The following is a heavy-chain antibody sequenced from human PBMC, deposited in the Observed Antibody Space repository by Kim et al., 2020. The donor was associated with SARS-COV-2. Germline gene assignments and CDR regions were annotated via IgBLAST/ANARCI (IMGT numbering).Heavy chain of an antibody. CDR2: ISYDGSNK. Sequence: GGSLRLSCAASGFTFSSYGMHWVRQAPGKGLEWVAVISYDGSNKYYADSVKGRFTISRDNSKNTLYLQMNSLRAEDTAVYYCAQDGALPDAIALYFYYGMDVWGQGTTVTVPS. J-gene: IGHJ6*02. D-gene: IGHD2-2*01. V-gene: IGHV3-30*18. CDR3: AQDGALPDAIALYFYYGMDV. CDR1: GFTFSSYG.